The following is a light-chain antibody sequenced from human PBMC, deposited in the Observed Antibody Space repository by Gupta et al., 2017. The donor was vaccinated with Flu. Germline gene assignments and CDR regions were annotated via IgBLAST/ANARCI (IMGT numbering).Light chain of an antibody. J-gene: IGKJ4*01. CDR1: QSVSDNF. CDR3: QQYGSLPLT. Sequence: PGERATLSCRASQSVSDNFLAWHQLKPGQAPRRLIYGASSRATGIPDRFRGRGSGTEFNLTISTLEPEDFAVYYCQQYGSLPLTFGGGTKVEIK. V-gene: IGKV3-20*01. CDR2: GAS.